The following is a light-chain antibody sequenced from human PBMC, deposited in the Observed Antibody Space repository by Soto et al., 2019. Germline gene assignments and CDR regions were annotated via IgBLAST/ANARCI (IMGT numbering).Light chain of an antibody. CDR3: QQYKSYWT. CDR2: DAS. J-gene: IGKJ1*01. V-gene: IGKV1-5*01. Sequence: DIQMPQSRCTLSTSVGDGVTLTFRASQRISTWLAWYQQKPGKAPKLLISDASSLETGVPSRFSGSGSGTEFTLTINSLQPDDFATYYCQQYKSYWTFGQGTKVDIK. CDR1: QRISTW.